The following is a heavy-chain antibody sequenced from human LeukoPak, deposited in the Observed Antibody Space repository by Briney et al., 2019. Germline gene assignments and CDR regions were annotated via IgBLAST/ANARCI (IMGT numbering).Heavy chain of an antibody. CDR1: GGFISSSNC. CDR3: ARDDGGSGLDY. D-gene: IGHD3-10*01. J-gene: IGHJ4*02. V-gene: IGHV4-4*02. CDR2: TYHSGSA. Sequence: PSATLALTYAVSGGFISSSNCWGWLRPPPGKGLEGIGETYHSGSATYNPHHKRRVIISVDKSKNQYSQKLSSVTAADTAVYYCARDDGGSGLDYWGQGTLVTVSS.